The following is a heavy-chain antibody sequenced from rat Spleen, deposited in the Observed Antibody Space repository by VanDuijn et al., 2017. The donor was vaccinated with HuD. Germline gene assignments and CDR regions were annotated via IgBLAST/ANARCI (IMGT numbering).Heavy chain of an antibody. Sequence: EVQLVESGGGLVQPGRSLKLSCAASGFTFSDYAMAWVRQAPKKGLEWVATIIYGGSRTYYRDSVKGRVTVSRDNAKSTLYLQMDSLRSEDTATYYCARQDTSGYSNWFAYWGQGTLVTVSS. V-gene: IGHV5-17*01. CDR2: IIYGGSRT. CDR3: ARQDTSGYSNWFAY. D-gene: IGHD4-3*01. CDR1: GFTFSDYA. J-gene: IGHJ3*01.